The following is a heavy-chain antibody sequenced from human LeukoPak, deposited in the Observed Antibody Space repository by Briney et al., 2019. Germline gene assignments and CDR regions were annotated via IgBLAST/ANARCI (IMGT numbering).Heavy chain of an antibody. Sequence: GGSLRLSCAASGFTFSSYWMHWVRQAPGEGLVWVSRIKSDGSVTWYADSVKGRFTISRDNAKTMLYLQMNSLRDEDTAVYFCARDHDAVGTTIDHWGQGTLVTVSS. D-gene: IGHD1-14*01. V-gene: IGHV3-74*01. CDR2: IKSDGSVT. CDR1: GFTFSSYW. J-gene: IGHJ4*02. CDR3: ARDHDAVGTTIDH.